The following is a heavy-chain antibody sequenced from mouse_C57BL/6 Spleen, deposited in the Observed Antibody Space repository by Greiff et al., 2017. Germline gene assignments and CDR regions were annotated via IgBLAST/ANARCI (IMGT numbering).Heavy chain of an antibody. Sequence: VKLMESGAELARPGASVKLSCKASGYTFTSYGISWVQQRTGQGLEWIGEIYPRSGNTYYNEKVKGKATLTADKSSSTAYMELRSLTSEDSAVYFCARLITTVVARYFDVWGTGTTVTVSS. CDR1: GYTFTSYG. D-gene: IGHD1-1*01. CDR2: IYPRSGNT. J-gene: IGHJ1*03. CDR3: ARLITTVVARYFDV. V-gene: IGHV1-81*01.